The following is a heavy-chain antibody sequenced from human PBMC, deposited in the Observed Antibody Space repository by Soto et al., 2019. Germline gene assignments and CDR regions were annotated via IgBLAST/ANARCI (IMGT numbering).Heavy chain of an antibody. J-gene: IGHJ4*02. CDR1: GGSISSNNW. V-gene: IGHV4-4*02. D-gene: IGHD6-13*01. CDR3: ASKTLTAGTFDY. CDR2: IYHSGST. Sequence: TSETLSLTCAVSGGSISSNNWWSWVRQPPGKGLEWIGEIYHSGSTNSNPSLKSLVTISVDKSKNQFSLKLSSVTAADTAVYYCASKTLTAGTFDYWGQGILVTVSS.